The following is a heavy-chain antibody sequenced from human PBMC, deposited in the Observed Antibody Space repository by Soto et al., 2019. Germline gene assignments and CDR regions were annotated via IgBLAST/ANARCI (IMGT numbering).Heavy chain of an antibody. CDR2: TVPVFDTA. Sequence: QVQLVQSGAVVKKPGTSVEVSCKASGGTFNGYGISWVRQAPGQGLEWMGGTVPVFDTAKYAPRFQGRVTITADNSSSTADMVLSSVRSEDTAIYFCGRRVSNSAAYYTGPSAYDLWGQGTLVIVSS. CDR3: GRRVSNSAAYYTGPSAYDL. D-gene: IGHD3-3*01. CDR1: GGTFNGYG. J-gene: IGHJ3*01. V-gene: IGHV1-69*06.